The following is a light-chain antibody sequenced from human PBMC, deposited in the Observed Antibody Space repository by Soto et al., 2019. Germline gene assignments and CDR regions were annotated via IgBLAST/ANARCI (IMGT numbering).Light chain of an antibody. J-gene: IGKJ4*01. CDR3: QQSNRGLT. V-gene: IGKV1-39*01. CDR2: AAS. CDR1: QSISSY. Sequence: DIKMTQSPSSLSASVGDRVTITCRASQSISSYLNWYQQKPGKAPKLLIYAASSLQSGVPSRFSGSGSGTDFTLTISSLQPEDFATYYCQQSNRGLTFGGGTKVEIK.